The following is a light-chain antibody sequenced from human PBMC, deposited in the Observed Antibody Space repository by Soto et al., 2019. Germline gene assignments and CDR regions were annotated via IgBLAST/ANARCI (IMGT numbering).Light chain of an antibody. Sequence: QSVLTQPPSASGTPGQRVTISCSGSSSNIGSNYVSWYQQLPGTAPKLLIYRNNQRPSGVPDRLSGSKSGTSASLAISGLRSEDEADYYCAAWDDSLSGLYVFGTGTKLTVL. V-gene: IGLV1-47*01. J-gene: IGLJ1*01. CDR3: AAWDDSLSGLYV. CDR1: SSNIGSNY. CDR2: RNN.